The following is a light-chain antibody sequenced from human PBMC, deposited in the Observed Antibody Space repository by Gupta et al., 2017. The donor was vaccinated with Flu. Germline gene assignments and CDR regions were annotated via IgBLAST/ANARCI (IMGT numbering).Light chain of an antibody. CDR2: KDT. J-gene: IGLJ3*02. CDR3: QSADGSGAYCV. Sequence: GDALTNLFAYWYQQQPGQATVLVIYKDTGRPSRLPERFSGSSSGTTVTLTITRVQAEDEADYYGQSADGSGAYCVFGGGTKLTVL. CDR1: ALTNLF. V-gene: IGLV3-25*03.